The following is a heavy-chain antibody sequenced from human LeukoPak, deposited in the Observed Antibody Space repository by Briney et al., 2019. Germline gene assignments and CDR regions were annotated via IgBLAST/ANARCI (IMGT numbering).Heavy chain of an antibody. D-gene: IGHD5-24*01. CDR1: GYTFTSYG. CDR2: ISPYNGNT. V-gene: IGHV1-18*01. J-gene: IGHJ4*02. Sequence: ASVKVSCKASGYTFTSYGISWVRQAPGQGLEWMGWISPYNGNTNYAQQLQGRVTIATDTPTSKAYMELRSLRSDDTAVYYWARGGRWLQPDFDYWGQGTLVTVCS. CDR3: ARGGRWLQPDFDY.